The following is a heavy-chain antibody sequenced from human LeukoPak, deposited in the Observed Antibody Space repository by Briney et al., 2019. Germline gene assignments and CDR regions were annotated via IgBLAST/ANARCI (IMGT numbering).Heavy chain of an antibody. D-gene: IGHD2/OR15-2a*01. Sequence: GGSLRLSCAASGNYWMHWVRQVPGKGLVWVSHINSDGSWTGYADSVKGRFTISKDNAKNTVYLQMNSLRAEDTAVYYCVSFYETYWGRGTLVTVSS. CDR2: INSDGSWT. CDR1: GNYW. CDR3: VSFYETY. V-gene: IGHV3-74*01. J-gene: IGHJ4*02.